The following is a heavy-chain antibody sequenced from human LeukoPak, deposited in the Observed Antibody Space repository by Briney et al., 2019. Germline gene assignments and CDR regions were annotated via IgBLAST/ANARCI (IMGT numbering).Heavy chain of an antibody. D-gene: IGHD6-13*01. CDR3: TRESASSRDGNSFDI. V-gene: IGHV3-30*04. CDR2: LSLDGTSK. J-gene: IGHJ3*02. CDR1: GFTFSDYS. Sequence: GGSLRLSCAVTGFTFSDYSIYWVRQAPGKWLEWVAFLSLDGTSKYYADSVKGRFTISGDYSKNMIYLQMDTLRVEDTAVYYCTRESASSRDGNSFDIWGQGTRVTVAS.